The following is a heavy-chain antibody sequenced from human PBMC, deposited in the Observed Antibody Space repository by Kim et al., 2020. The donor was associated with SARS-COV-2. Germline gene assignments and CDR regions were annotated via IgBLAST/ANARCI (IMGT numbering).Heavy chain of an antibody. J-gene: IGHJ6*02. V-gene: IGHV1-2*04. Sequence: ASVKVSCKASGYTFTGYYMHWVRQAPGQGLEWMGWINPNSGGTNYAQKFQGWVTMTRDTSISTAYMELSRLRSDDTAVYYCARDGGTTYYDILTGSPYGMDVWGQGTTVTVSS. CDR3: ARDGGTTYYDILTGSPYGMDV. CDR2: INPNSGGT. CDR1: GYTFTGYY. D-gene: IGHD3-9*01.